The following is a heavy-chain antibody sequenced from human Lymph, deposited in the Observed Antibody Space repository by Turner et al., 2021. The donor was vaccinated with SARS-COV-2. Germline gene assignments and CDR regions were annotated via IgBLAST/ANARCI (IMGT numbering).Heavy chain of an antibody. CDR2: ISSSSSYI. CDR3: AIDIPTTADYFDY. CDR1: GFTFSTYS. D-gene: IGHD4-17*01. J-gene: IGHJ4*02. Sequence: EVQLVESGGGLVKPGGSLRLSCAASGFTFSTYSMNWVRQAPAKVLEWISSISSSSSYIYYADSVKGRFTISRDDAKNSLYLQMNSLRAEDTAVYYCAIDIPTTADYFDYWGQGTLVTVSS. V-gene: IGHV3-21*01.